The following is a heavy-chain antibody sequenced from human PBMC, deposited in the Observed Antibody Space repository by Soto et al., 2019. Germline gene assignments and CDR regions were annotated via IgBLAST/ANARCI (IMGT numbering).Heavy chain of an antibody. CDR1: GYTLTELS. D-gene: IGHD6-13*01. V-gene: IGHV1-24*01. Sequence: ASVKVSCKVSGYTLTELSMHWVQQAPGKGLEWMGGFDPEDGETIYAQKFQGRVTMTEDTSTDTAYMELSSLRSEDTAVYYCATDLTYSSSWSFDYWGQGTLVTVSS. J-gene: IGHJ4*02. CDR2: FDPEDGET. CDR3: ATDLTYSSSWSFDY.